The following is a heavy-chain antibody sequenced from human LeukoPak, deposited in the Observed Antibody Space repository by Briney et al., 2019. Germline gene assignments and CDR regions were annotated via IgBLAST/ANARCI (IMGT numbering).Heavy chain of an antibody. CDR1: GFTFSTYA. CDR3: ARPHLSYYYDSSGYLDY. J-gene: IGHJ4*02. V-gene: IGHV3-11*01. D-gene: IGHD3-22*01. Sequence: GGSLRLSCAASGFTFSTYAMTWIRQAPGKGLEWVSYISSSGSTIYYADSVKGRFTISRDNAKNSLYLQMNSLRAEDTAVYYCARPHLSYYYDSSGYLDYRGQGTLVTVSS. CDR2: ISSSGSTI.